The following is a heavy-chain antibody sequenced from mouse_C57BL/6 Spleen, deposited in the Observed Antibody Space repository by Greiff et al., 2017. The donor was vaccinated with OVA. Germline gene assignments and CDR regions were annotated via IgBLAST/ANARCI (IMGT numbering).Heavy chain of an antibody. J-gene: IGHJ4*01. CDR3: APTVVALYAMDY. CDR2: IVPANGNT. Sequence: VQLQQSVAELVRPGASVKFSCTASGFNITNTYMPWVKQRPEQGLEWIGRIVPANGNTKYAPKFQGKATITADTSSNTAYLQLSSLTSEDTAIYYCAPTVVALYAMDYWGQGTSVTVSS. CDR1: GFNITNTY. D-gene: IGHD1-1*01. V-gene: IGHV14-3*01.